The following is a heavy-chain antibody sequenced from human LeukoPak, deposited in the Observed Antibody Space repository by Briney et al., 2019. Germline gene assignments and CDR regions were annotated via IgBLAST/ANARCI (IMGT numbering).Heavy chain of an antibody. J-gene: IGHJ1*01. CDR3: AAPYCSGGSCYIEYFQH. V-gene: IGHV3-21*01. CDR2: ISSSSSYI. Sequence: GGSLRLSCAASGFTFSSYSMHWVRQAPGKGLEWVSSISSSSSYIYYADSVKGRFTISRDNAKNSLYLQMNSLRAEDTAVYYCAAPYCSGGSCYIEYFQHWGQGTLVTVSS. D-gene: IGHD2-15*01. CDR1: GFTFSSYS.